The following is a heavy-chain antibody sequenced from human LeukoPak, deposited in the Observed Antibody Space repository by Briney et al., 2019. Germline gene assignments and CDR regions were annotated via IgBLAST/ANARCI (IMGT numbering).Heavy chain of an antibody. CDR1: GFTFSSYA. Sequence: GGSLRLSCAASGFTFSSYAKSWVRQAPGKGLEWVSAISGSGGSTYYADSVKGRFTISRDNSKNTLYLQMNSLRAEDTAVYYCAKEPYFGVAGTNYFDYWGQGTLVTVSS. CDR2: ISGSGGST. D-gene: IGHD6-19*01. J-gene: IGHJ4*02. V-gene: IGHV3-23*01. CDR3: AKEPYFGVAGTNYFDY.